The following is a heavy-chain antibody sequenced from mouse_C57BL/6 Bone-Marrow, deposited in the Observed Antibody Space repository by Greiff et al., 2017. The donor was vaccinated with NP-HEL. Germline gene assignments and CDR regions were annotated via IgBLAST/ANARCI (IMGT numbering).Heavy chain of an antibody. D-gene: IGHD2-4*01. J-gene: IGHJ3*01. CDR1: GYAFSSPW. CDR3: ERRDYDWFAY. CDR2: IYPGDGDT. V-gene: IGHV1-82*01. Sequence: QVQLKQSGPELVKPGASVKISCKASGYAFSSPWMNWVKQRPGKGLEWIGRIYPGDGDTNYNGKFKGKATLTADKSSSTAYMQLSRLTSEDSAVYVCERRDYDWFAYWGQGTLVTVCA.